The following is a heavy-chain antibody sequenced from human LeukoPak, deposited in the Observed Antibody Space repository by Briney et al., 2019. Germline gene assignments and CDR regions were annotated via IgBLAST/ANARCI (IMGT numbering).Heavy chain of an antibody. V-gene: IGHV3-74*01. D-gene: IGHD2-15*01. Sequence: PGGSLRLSCAASGITFSSYWMHWVRQAPGKGLVWVSRFNTDVTTTNYADSVKGRFTISRDNAKNTLYLQMNSLRVEDTAVYYCVRIRVAVASNDAVDIWGQGTMVTVSS. CDR1: GITFSSYW. CDR3: VRIRVAVASNDAVDI. J-gene: IGHJ3*02. CDR2: FNTDVTTT.